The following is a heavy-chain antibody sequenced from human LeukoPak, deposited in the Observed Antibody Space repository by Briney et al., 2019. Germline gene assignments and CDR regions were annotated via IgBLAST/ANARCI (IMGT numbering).Heavy chain of an antibody. CDR3: ARESYYEGSDY. Sequence: SETLSLTCTVSGGSISSGGYYWSWIRQHPGKGLEWIGYIYYSGSTYYNPSLKSRVTISVDTSKNQFSLKLSSVTAADTAVYYFARESYYEGSDYWGQGTLVTVSA. V-gene: IGHV4-31*03. CDR1: GGSISSGGYY. CDR2: IYYSGST. D-gene: IGHD3-22*01. J-gene: IGHJ4*02.